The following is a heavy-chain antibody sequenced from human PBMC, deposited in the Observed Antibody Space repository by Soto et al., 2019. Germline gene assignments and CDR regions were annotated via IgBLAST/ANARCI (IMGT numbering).Heavy chain of an antibody. Sequence: EVQLGESGGGLVQPGGALRLSCAVSEFTFSDYWMSWVRQAPGKGLEWVANIKQDGSEKYYVDSVKGLFTITRDNAKNSVYRQMNSLRAEDTAVYYCARGVRYSSGTNYFDYWGQGTLVTVSS. CDR1: EFTFSDYW. V-gene: IGHV3-7*01. CDR3: ARGVRYSSGTNYFDY. CDR2: IKQDGSEK. D-gene: IGHD3-10*01. J-gene: IGHJ4*02.